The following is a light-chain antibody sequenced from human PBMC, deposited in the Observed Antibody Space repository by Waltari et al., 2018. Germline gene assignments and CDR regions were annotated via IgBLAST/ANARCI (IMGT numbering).Light chain of an antibody. CDR2: ADV. Sequence: QSVLTQPPSASGTPGQRVIISCSGSRSNIGTHTVNWYQQLPGSAPKLLIFADVQRPTGVPDRFSGSKSDTAASLAISGLQSEDEADYYCASWDDTLTVSFGTGTKVIVL. CDR3: ASWDDTLTVS. V-gene: IGLV1-44*01. J-gene: IGLJ1*01. CDR1: RSNIGTHT.